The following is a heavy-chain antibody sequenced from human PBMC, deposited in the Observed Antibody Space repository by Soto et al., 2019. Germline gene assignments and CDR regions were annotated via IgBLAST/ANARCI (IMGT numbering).Heavy chain of an antibody. CDR2: IYYSGST. J-gene: IGHJ5*02. V-gene: IGHV4-31*03. CDR3: GRSPIGGGGGGYCSSTSCPGWFDP. D-gene: IGHD2-2*01. Sequence: PSETLSLTCTVSGGSISSGGYYWSWIRQHPGKGLEWIGYIYYSGSTYYNPSLKSRVTISVDTSKNQFSLKLSSVTAADTAVYYCGRSPIGGGGGGYCSSTSCPGWFDPWGQGTLVTVSS. CDR1: GGSISSGGYY.